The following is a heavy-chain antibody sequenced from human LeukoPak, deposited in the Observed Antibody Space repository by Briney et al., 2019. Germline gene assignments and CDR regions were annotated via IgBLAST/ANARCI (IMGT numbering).Heavy chain of an antibody. CDR1: GFTFGDYA. J-gene: IGHJ4*02. CDR2: IYSGGNT. CDR3: ARKTDSGGQGDY. D-gene: IGHD3-22*01. V-gene: IGHV3-66*01. Sequence: GGSLRLSCTASGFTFGDYAMSWVRQAPGKGLECVSVIYSGGNTYYADSVKGRFTTSRDNSKNTLYLQMNSLRAEDTAVYYCARKTDSGGQGDYWGPGTLVTVSS.